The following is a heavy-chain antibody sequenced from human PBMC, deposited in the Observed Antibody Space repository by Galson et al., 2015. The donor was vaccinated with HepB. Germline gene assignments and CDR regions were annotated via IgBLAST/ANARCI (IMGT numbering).Heavy chain of an antibody. J-gene: IGHJ1*01. V-gene: IGHV3-30*02. CDR2: IRYEGSHK. Sequence: SLRLSCAASGFTFSNFGMHWVRQAPGKGLEWVAFIRYEGSHKYCTASVEGRFTISRDNSKNTLHLQMNSLRPEDTGVYYCAKCSGSWSDFEHWDQGTLVTVHS. D-gene: IGHD6-13*01. CDR1: GFTFSNFG. CDR3: AKCSGSWSDFEH.